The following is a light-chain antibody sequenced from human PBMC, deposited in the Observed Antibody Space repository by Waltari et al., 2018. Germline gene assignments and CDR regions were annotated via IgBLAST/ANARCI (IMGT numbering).Light chain of an antibody. CDR2: AAS. CDR1: RGMSSY. CDR3: QQVNTYSWT. V-gene: IGKV1-9*01. J-gene: IGKJ1*01. Sequence: DIHFTQSPSYLSASVGDRVTITCRARRGMSSYLACYQQKPGKAPKLLISAASTLQSGVPLRIGGSGSGTEFSLTISSLQPEDFATYCCQQVNTYSWTFGQGTKVEIK.